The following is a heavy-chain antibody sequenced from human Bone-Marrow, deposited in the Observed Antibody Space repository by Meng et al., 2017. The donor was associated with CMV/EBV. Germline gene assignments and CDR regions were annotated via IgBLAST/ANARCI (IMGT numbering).Heavy chain of an antibody. Sequence: GGSLRLSCAASGFIFRSYEMNWVRQAPGKGLEWIADIDNTGWTTHYADSVQGRFIISRDNTKNSLFLQMNSLRADDTAVYYCASLIGAAPAFDYWGQGGLVTFYS. V-gene: IGHV3-48*03. CDR3: ASLIGAAPAFDY. J-gene: IGHJ4*02. CDR2: IDNTGWTT. CDR1: GFIFRSYE. D-gene: IGHD1-26*01.